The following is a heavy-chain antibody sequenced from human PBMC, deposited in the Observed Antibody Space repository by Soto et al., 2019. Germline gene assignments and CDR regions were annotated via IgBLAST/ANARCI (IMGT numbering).Heavy chain of an antibody. J-gene: IGHJ3*02. CDR2: IYYSAST. D-gene: IGHD6-13*01. V-gene: IGHV4-59*12. CDR1: GGSISSYY. Sequence: SETLSLTCTVSGGSISSYYWSWIRQPPGKGLEWIWYIYYSASTNYSPSLKSRVTISVDKFKNQFSLKLSSVTAADTAVYYCARDYIAAAGIFAFDIWGQGTMVTVSS. CDR3: ARDYIAAAGIFAFDI.